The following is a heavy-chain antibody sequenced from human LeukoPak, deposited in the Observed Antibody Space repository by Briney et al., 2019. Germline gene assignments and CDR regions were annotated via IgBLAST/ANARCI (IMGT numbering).Heavy chain of an antibody. Sequence: AAVKVSCKASGYTFTGYYMHWVRQAPGQGLAWMGWINPNSGGTNYAQKFQGRVTMTRDTSISTAYMELSRLRSDDTAVYYCARDGSAGYCSSTSCYDWFDPWGQGTLVTVSS. J-gene: IGHJ5*02. CDR1: GYTFTGYY. V-gene: IGHV1-2*02. CDR2: INPNSGGT. D-gene: IGHD2-2*01. CDR3: ARDGSAGYCSSTSCYDWFDP.